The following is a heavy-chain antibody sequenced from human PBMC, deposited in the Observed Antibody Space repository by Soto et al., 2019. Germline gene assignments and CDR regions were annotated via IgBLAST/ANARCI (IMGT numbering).Heavy chain of an antibody. CDR3: ARDERAGYDYNRAFDY. J-gene: IGHJ4*02. D-gene: IGHD5-12*01. V-gene: IGHV3-48*03. CDR2: ISSSGSTT. Sequence: EVQLVESGGGLVQPGGSLRLSCAASGFTFSSYEMNWVRQAPGKGLEWVSYISSSGSTTYYADSVKGRFTISRDNAKNSLYLQMNNLRAEDTAVYYCARDERAGYDYNRAFDYWGQGTLVTVSS. CDR1: GFTFSSYE.